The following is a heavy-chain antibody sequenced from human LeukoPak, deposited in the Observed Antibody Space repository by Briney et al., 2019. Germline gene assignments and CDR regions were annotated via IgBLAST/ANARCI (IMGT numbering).Heavy chain of an antibody. CDR3: ARTVTGYRRYYYYYYYMDV. V-gene: IGHV4-30-4*07. Sequence: PSQTLSLTCAVSGGSISSGGYSWSWIRQPPGKGLEWIGYIYYSGSTYYNPSLKSRVTISVDTSKNQFSLKLSSVTAADTAVYYCARTVTGYRRYYYYYYYMDVWGKGTTVTVSS. D-gene: IGHD4-17*01. CDR2: IYYSGST. J-gene: IGHJ6*03. CDR1: GGSISSGGYS.